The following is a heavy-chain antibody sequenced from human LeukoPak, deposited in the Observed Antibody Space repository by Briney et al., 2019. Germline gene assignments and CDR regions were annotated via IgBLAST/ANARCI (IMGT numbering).Heavy chain of an antibody. CDR2: IYFSGST. CDR3: ARFPGKYGDYPY. CDR1: RGSISSSSYY. J-gene: IGHJ4*02. D-gene: IGHD4-17*01. V-gene: IGHV4-39*01. Sequence: SETLSLTCTVSRGSISSSSYYWGWIRQPPGKGLEWIGSIYFSGSTYHNVSLQSRVTISGDTSKHQFSLNLYSVTAADTAVYYCARFPGKYGDYPYWGQGTLVTVSS.